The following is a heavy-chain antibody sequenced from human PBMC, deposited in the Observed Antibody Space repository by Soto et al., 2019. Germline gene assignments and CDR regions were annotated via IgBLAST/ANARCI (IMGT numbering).Heavy chain of an antibody. D-gene: IGHD2-21*02. CDR2: ISGSGGGT. J-gene: IGHJ4*02. V-gene: IGHV3-23*01. Sequence: EVQLLESGGGLVQPGGSLRLSCAASGFTFSSYAMSWVRQAPGKGLEWVSAISGSGGGTYYADSVKGRFTISRDNSKNTLYLQMNSLRAEDTTVYYCAKKMYNIVVVTAIDYWGQGTLVTVSS. CDR1: GFTFSSYA. CDR3: AKKMYNIVVVTAIDY.